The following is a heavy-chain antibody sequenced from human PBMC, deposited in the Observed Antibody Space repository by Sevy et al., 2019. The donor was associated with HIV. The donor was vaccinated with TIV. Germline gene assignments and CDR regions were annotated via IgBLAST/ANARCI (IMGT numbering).Heavy chain of an antibody. Sequence: GGSLRLSCAASGFTFSNAWMSWVRQAPGKGLEWVGRIKGKIYDGTIDYAAPVKGRFSSSRDDSKNTLYLQMNSLKTEDTDVYYCTTASWSQEDYHNYWGQGTLVTVSS. CDR3: TTASWSQEDYHNY. V-gene: IGHV3-15*01. D-gene: IGHD6-13*01. J-gene: IGHJ4*02. CDR2: IKGKIYDGTI. CDR1: GFTFSNAW.